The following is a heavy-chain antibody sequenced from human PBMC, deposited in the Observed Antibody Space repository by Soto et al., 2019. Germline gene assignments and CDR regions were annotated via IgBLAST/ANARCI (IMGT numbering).Heavy chain of an antibody. J-gene: IGHJ6*02. V-gene: IGHV4-31*03. CDR3: ARGSPHYFGSGERHGLDV. CDR2: IYYSSNT. D-gene: IGHD3-10*01. Sequence: SETLSLTCSVFGGSITSGGYHWSWIRQLPGKGLEWIGYIYYSSNTYYNPSLESRVTILVDKSSNQFSLNLTSVTAADSAVYFCARGSPHYFGSGERHGLDVWGQGTPVTVSS. CDR1: GGSITSGGYH.